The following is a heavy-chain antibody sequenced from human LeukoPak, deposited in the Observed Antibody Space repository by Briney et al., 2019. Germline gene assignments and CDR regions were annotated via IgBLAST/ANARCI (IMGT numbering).Heavy chain of an antibody. CDR1: GGSISTSNYY. D-gene: IGHD3-22*01. J-gene: IGHJ3*02. CDR2: IFYSGST. CDR3: ARRTIMIVVVKNAFDI. Sequence: PSETLSLTCTVSGGSISTSNYYWGWIRQPPGKGLEWIGNIFYSGSTYYSPSLRSRVTISLDTSRNQFSLKLSSVTAADTAVYYCARRTIMIVVVKNAFDIWGQGTMVTVSS. V-gene: IGHV4-39*07.